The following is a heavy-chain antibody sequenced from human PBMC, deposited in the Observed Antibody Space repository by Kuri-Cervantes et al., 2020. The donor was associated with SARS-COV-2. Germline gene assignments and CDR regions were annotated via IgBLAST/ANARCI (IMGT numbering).Heavy chain of an antibody. J-gene: IGHJ4*02. V-gene: IGHV4-4*07. D-gene: IGHD6-13*01. Sequence: GSLRLSCTVSGGSISSYYWSWIRQPAGKGLEWIGRIYTSGSTNYNPSLKSRVTMSVDTSKNQFSLKLSSVTAADTAVYYCAGGAEGSPFDYWGQGTLVTVSS. CDR1: GGSISSYY. CDR2: IYTSGST. CDR3: AGGAEGSPFDY.